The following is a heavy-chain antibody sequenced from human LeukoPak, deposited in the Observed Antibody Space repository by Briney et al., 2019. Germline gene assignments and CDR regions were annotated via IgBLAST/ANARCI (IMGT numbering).Heavy chain of an antibody. Sequence: GGSLRLSCAASGFTFSAYSMTWVRQAPGKGLEWLSYISSSSMTVYYADSVKGRFTISRDNGKNSLFLQMNGLRAEDTGVYYCARDLQEDAIPPLGYWGQGTLVTVSS. CDR2: ISSSSMTV. J-gene: IGHJ4*02. V-gene: IGHV3-48*01. CDR1: GFTFSAYS. D-gene: IGHD2-8*01. CDR3: ARDLQEDAIPPLGY.